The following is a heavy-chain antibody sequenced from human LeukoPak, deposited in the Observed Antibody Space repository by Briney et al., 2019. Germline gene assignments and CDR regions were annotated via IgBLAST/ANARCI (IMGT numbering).Heavy chain of an antibody. J-gene: IGHJ5*02. V-gene: IGHV3-23*01. CDR2: ISGSGGST. Sequence: GGSLRLSCAASGFTFSSYAMSWVRQAPGKGLEWVSAISGSGGSTYYADSVKGRFTISRDNSKNTLYLQMNSLRAEDTAVYYCAQDLVASSGNWFDPWGQGTLVTVSS. D-gene: IGHD2-15*01. CDR1: GFTFSSYA. CDR3: AQDLVASSGNWFDP.